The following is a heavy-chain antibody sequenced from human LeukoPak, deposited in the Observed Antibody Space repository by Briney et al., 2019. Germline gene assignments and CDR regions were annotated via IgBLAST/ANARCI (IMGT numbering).Heavy chain of an antibody. V-gene: IGHV1-18*01. CDR1: GYAFTSYG. D-gene: IGHD2-15*01. Sequence: APVKVSCKASGYAFTSYGISWVRQAPGQGLEWMGWISAYNGNTNYAPKLQGRVTMTTDTSTSTAYMGLRSLRSDDTAVYYCAREDCSGGSCYSLSLTPVFHVFDIWGQGTMVTVSS. CDR2: ISAYNGNT. CDR3: AREDCSGGSCYSLSLTPVFHVFDI. J-gene: IGHJ3*02.